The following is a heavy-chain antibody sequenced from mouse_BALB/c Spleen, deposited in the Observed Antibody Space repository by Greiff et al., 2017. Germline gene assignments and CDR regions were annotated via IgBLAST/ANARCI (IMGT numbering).Heavy chain of an antibody. Sequence: VQLQQSGAELAKPGASVKMSCKASGYTFTSYWMHWVKQRPGQGLEWIGAIYPGDGDTRYTQKFKGKATLTADKSSSTAYMQLSSLASEDSAVYYCAREDYGNYVYFDYWGQGTTLTVSS. CDR3: AREDYGNYVYFDY. CDR1: GYTFTSYW. D-gene: IGHD2-1*01. V-gene: IGHV1-87*01. J-gene: IGHJ2*01. CDR2: IYPGDGDT.